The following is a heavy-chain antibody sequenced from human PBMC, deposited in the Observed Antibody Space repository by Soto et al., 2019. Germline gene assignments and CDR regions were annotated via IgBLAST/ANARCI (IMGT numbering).Heavy chain of an antibody. D-gene: IGHD2-15*01. J-gene: IGHJ6*02. CDR3: ARDRRGYCSGGSCYSGYYYGMDV. Sequence: SETLSLTCAVYGGSFSGYYWIWIRQPPGKGLEWIGEINHSGSTNYNPSLKSRVTISVDTSKNQFSLKLSSVTAADTAVYYCARDRRGYCSGGSCYSGYYYGMDVWGQGTTVTVSS. V-gene: IGHV4-34*01. CDR1: GGSFSGYY. CDR2: INHSGST.